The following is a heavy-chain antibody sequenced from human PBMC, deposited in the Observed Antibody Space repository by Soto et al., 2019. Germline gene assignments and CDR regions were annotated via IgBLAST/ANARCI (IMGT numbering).Heavy chain of an antibody. CDR2: IYSGGST. CDR3: TRVVVGSYGYFDY. Sequence: GGSLRLSCAASGFTVSSNYMSWVRQAPGKGLEWVSLIYSGGSTYYADSVKGRFTIPRDNSKNTLYLQMNSLRAEDTAVYYCTRVVVGSYGYFDYWGQGALVTVSS. D-gene: IGHD2-15*01. J-gene: IGHJ4*02. V-gene: IGHV3-53*01. CDR1: GFTVSSNY.